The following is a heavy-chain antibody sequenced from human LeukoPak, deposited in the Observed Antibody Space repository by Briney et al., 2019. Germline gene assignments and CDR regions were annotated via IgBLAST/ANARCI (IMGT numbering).Heavy chain of an antibody. CDR3: AKPVPGDLDWYFDL. CDR1: GFTFSSYA. Sequence: QAGGSLRLSCAASGFTFSSYAMRWVRQAPGKGLEWVSAISGSGGSTYYAHSVKGRFTISRDNSKNTLYLQMNSLRAEDTAVYYCAKPVPGDLDWYFDLWGRGTLVTVSS. CDR2: ISGSGGST. D-gene: IGHD7-27*01. J-gene: IGHJ2*01. V-gene: IGHV3-23*01.